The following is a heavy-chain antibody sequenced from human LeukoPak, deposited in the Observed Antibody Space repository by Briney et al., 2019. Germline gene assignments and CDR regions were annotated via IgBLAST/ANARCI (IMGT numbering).Heavy chain of an antibody. Sequence: PSETLSLTCAVYGGSFSGYYWSWIRQPPGKGLEWIGEINHSGSTNYNPSLKSRVTISVDTSKNQFSLKLSSVTAADTAVYYCARGIIYSSGWSPFDYWGQGTLATVSS. CDR3: ARGIIYSSGWSPFDY. J-gene: IGHJ4*02. CDR2: INHSGST. CDR1: GGSFSGYY. D-gene: IGHD6-19*01. V-gene: IGHV4-34*01.